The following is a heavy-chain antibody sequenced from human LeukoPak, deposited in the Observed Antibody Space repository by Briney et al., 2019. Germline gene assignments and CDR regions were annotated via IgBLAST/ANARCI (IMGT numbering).Heavy chain of an antibody. V-gene: IGHV4-31*03. D-gene: IGHD6-6*01. J-gene: IGHJ6*03. CDR2: IYYSGST. CDR3: ARAPGSYSSSSYYYMDV. CDR1: GGSISSGGYY. Sequence: NPSETLSLTCTVSGGSISSGGYYWSWIRQHPGKGLAWIGYIYYSGSTYYNPSLTSRVPISGDTSKNQSSLKLSSVTAADTAVYYCARAPGSYSSSSYYYMDVWGKGTTVTVSS.